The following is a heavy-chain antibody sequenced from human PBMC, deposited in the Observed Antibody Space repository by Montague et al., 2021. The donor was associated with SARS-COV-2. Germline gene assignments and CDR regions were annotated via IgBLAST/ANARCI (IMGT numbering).Heavy chain of an antibody. CDR1: GFSLSTSGMR. D-gene: IGHD3-9*01. CDR3: ARSYYDILTNYYDAFDI. CDR2: IDWDDYK. Sequence: PALVKPTQTLTLTCTLSGFSLSTSGMRASWIRQPPGKALEWLARIDWDDYKFYSTSLKTRLTISKDTSKNQVVLTMTSMDPVDTATYYCARSYYDILTNYYDAFDIWGQGTMVTVSS. V-gene: IGHV2-70*04. J-gene: IGHJ3*02.